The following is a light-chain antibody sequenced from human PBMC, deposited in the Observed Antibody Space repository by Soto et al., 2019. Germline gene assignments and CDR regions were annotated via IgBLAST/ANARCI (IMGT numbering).Light chain of an antibody. Sequence: EIVMTQTPLSLSVTPGQSASISCRSSQTLLHSNGKSYLYWYLQKAGQAPQLLIYEVSKRFSGVPDRFSGRGAGTDFTLKISPVEAEDVGVYYCVQSLHFPLTFGGGTKVEIK. CDR3: VQSLHFPLT. CDR2: EVS. J-gene: IGKJ4*01. CDR1: QTLLHSNGKSY. V-gene: IGKV2D-29*01.